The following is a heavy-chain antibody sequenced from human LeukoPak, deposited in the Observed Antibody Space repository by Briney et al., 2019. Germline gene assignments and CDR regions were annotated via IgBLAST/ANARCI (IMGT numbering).Heavy chain of an antibody. Sequence: ASVKVSCKASGYTFTSYGISWVRQAPGQGLEWMGWVSAYNGNTNYAQNLQGRVTMTTDTSTGTAYMELRSLRPDDTAVYYCARDLTSNVAVTEYHYYAMDVWGQGTTVTVSS. CDR3: ARDLTSNVAVTEYHYYAMDV. V-gene: IGHV1-18*01. D-gene: IGHD6-19*01. J-gene: IGHJ6*02. CDR2: VSAYNGNT. CDR1: GYTFTSYG.